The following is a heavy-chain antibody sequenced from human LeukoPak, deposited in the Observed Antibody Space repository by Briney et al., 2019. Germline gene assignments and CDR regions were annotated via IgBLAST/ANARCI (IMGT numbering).Heavy chain of an antibody. V-gene: IGHV4-31*11. J-gene: IGHJ6*02. CDR1: GGSFSGYY. CDR2: IYYSGST. CDR3: ARERRNYYYYYGMDV. Sequence: SETLSLTCAVYGGSFSGYYWSWIRQHPGKGLEWIGYIYYSGSTYYNPSLKSRVTISVDTSKDQFSLKLSSVTAADTAVYYCARERRNYYYYYGMDVWGQGTTVTVSS.